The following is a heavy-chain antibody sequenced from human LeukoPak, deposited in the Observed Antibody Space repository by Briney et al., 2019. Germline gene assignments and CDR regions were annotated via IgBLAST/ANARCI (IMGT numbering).Heavy chain of an antibody. Sequence: GGSLRLSCAASGFTFSSYSMNWVRQAPGKGLEWVSSISSSSSYIYYADSVKGRFTISRDNSKNTLYLQMNSLRAEDTAVYYCSHGSGSYYRNDYWGQGTLVTVSS. V-gene: IGHV3-21*04. D-gene: IGHD3-10*01. CDR2: ISSSSSYI. CDR1: GFTFSSYS. J-gene: IGHJ4*02. CDR3: SHGSGSYYRNDY.